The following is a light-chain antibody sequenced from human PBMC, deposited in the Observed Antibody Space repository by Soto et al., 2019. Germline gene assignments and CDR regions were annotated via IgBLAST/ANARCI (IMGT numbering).Light chain of an antibody. CDR1: QSISTW. CDR3: QQYNSSPT. J-gene: IGKJ1*01. V-gene: IGKV1-5*01. CDR2: DAS. Sequence: DIQMTQSPSTLSASVGDRVTITCRASQSISTWLAWYQQKPGKAPKLLIYDASTLQSGVPSRFSGSGSGTELTLTITNLQPDDFAPYYCQQYNSSPTFGQGTKVEVK.